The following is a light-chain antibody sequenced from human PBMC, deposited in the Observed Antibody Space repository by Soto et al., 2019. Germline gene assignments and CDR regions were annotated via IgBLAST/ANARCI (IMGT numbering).Light chain of an antibody. CDR2: GNS. CDR3: QSYDSSLSGSKVV. V-gene: IGLV1-40*01. J-gene: IGLJ2*01. CDR1: XXXXXAGYD. Sequence: QAVVTQPPSVSGXPXXRVTXSCTXSXXXXXAGYDVHWYQQLPGTAPKLLIYGNSNRPSGVPDRFSGSKSGTSASLAITGLQAEDEADYYCQSYDSSLSGSKVVFGGGTKLTVL.